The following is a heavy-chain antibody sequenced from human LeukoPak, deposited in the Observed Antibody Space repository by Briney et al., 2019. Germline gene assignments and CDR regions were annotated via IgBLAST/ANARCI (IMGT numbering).Heavy chain of an antibody. D-gene: IGHD5-24*01. CDR2: IRYDGSNK. Sequence: GGSLRLSCAASGFTFSSYGMHSVRQAPGKGLEWVAFIRYDGSNKYYADSVKGRFTISRDNSKNTLYLQMNSLRAEDTAVYYCAKGRDGYNVFDYWGQGTLVTVSS. CDR3: AKGRDGYNVFDY. J-gene: IGHJ4*02. V-gene: IGHV3-30*02. CDR1: GFTFSSYG.